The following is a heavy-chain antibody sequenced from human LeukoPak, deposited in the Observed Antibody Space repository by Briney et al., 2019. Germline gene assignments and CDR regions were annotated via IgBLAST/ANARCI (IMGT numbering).Heavy chain of an antibody. Sequence: GALRLSCAASGFIFSNYWMHWVRQAPGKGLMWVSQISTDGSQTFYADSVKGRFTISRDNAKNTLFLQMDSLRAEDTALYYCVRSLRSADFWGQGTLVTVSS. CDR3: VRSLRSADF. J-gene: IGHJ4*02. CDR1: GFIFSNYW. CDR2: ISTDGSQT. V-gene: IGHV3-74*01.